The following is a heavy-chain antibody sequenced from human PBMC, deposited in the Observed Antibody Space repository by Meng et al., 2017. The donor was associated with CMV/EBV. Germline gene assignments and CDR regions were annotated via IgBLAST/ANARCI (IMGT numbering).Heavy chain of an antibody. V-gene: IGHV4-34*01. Sequence: GSLSGYYRSRIRQPPGKGLEWIGEINHSGSTNYNPSLKSRVTISVDTSKNQFSLKLSSVTAADTAVYYCARARCSSTSCYLPKRFDPWGQGTLVTVSS. J-gene: IGHJ5*02. CDR1: GSLSGYY. CDR3: ARARCSSTSCYLPKRFDP. CDR2: INHSGST. D-gene: IGHD2-2*01.